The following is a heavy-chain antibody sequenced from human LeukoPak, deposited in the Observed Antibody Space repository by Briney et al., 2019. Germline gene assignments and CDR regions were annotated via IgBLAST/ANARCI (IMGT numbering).Heavy chain of an antibody. V-gene: IGHV3-21*01. D-gene: IGHD2-21*01. J-gene: IGHJ4*02. Sequence: GGSLRLSCAASGFTFSPYNMNWVRQAPGKGLEWVSAISSSSSYIYYADSVKGRFTIARDNAKNSLYLQMNSLRAEDTAVYYCARGGGYCGGDCYGIDYWGQGTLVTVSS. CDR1: GFTFSPYN. CDR2: ISSSSSYI. CDR3: ARGGGYCGGDCYGIDY.